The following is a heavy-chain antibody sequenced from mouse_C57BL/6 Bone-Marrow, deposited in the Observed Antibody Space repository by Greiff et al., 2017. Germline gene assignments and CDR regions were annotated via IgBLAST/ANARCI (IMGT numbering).Heavy chain of an antibody. CDR1: GFNIKDDY. CDR2: IDPENGDT. J-gene: IGHJ1*03. Sequence: VQLQQSGAELVRPGASVKLSCTASGFNIKDDYMHWVKQRPEQGLEWIGWIDPENGDTEYASKFQGKATITADTSSNTAYLQLSSLTSEVTAVYYCTTATYYYGSSYWYFDVWGTGTTVTVSS. V-gene: IGHV14-4*01. CDR3: TTATYYYGSSYWYFDV. D-gene: IGHD1-1*01.